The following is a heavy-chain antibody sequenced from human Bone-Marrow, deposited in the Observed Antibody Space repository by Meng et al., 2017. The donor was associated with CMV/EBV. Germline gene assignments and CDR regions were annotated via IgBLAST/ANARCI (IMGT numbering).Heavy chain of an antibody. D-gene: IGHD4-23*01. J-gene: IGHJ6*02. Sequence: GGSLRLSCAASGFTFSSYSMNWVRQAPGKGLEWVSYISSSSSTIYYADSVKGRFTISRDNSKNTLYLQMNSLRAEDTAVYYCARRYGGNSYYYGMDVWGQGTTVTVYS. CDR1: GFTFSSYS. CDR3: ARRYGGNSYYYGMDV. V-gene: IGHV3-48*01. CDR2: ISSSSSTI.